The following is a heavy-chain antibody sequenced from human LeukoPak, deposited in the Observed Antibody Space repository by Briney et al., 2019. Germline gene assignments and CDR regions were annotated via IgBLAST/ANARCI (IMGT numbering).Heavy chain of an antibody. CDR2: IYNSGAT. Sequence: SETLSLTCTVSGGSISSSAYYWGWIRQPPGKGPECIGNIYNSGATYYNPSLKSRVTISVHTSKNQISLKLSSVTAADTAVYYCARVVTAGSYYFDYWGHGTLVTVSS. CDR3: ARVVTAGSYYFDY. D-gene: IGHD6-13*01. V-gene: IGHV4-39*07. J-gene: IGHJ4*01. CDR1: GGSISSSAYY.